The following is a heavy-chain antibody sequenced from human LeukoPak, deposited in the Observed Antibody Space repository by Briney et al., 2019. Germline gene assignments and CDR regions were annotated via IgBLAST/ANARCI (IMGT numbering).Heavy chain of an antibody. CDR2: IDPSSGGT. J-gene: IGHJ5*02. Sequence: ASVKVSCRASGYTFTGYYVHWVRQAPGQGLEWMGWIDPSSGGTHYAQNFQGRVTMTRDTSISTVYMELSRLRSDDTAVYYCARVVVATIDWFDPWGQGTLVTVSS. V-gene: IGHV1-2*02. D-gene: IGHD5-12*01. CDR3: ARVVVATIDWFDP. CDR1: GYTFTGYY.